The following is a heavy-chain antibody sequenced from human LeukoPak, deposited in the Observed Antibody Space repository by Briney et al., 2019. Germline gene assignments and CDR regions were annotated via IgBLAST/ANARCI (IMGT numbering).Heavy chain of an antibody. CDR1: GFMLSTND. V-gene: IGHV3-23*01. CDR2: ISGSGDGT. Sequence: GGSLRLSCAASGFMLSTNDMSWVRQAPGKGLEWVSAISGSGDGTTYADSVKGRFTISRDNSKNTLYLQMNSLRAEDTAVYYCAKAVGQWSFDLWGRGALVTVSS. J-gene: IGHJ2*01. CDR3: AKAVGQWSFDL.